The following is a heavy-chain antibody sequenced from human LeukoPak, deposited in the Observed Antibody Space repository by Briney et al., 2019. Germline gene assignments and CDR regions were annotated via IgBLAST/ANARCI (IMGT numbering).Heavy chain of an antibody. D-gene: IGHD3-10*01. J-gene: IGHJ4*02. V-gene: IGHV3-64*02. CDR3: AKHRMVRGLFTDYYFYD. CDR2: ISAGGGST. Sequence: GGSLRLSCAASGFIFSNFDMHWVRQALGKGLEYVSSISAGGGSTYYAASVKGRFTISRDNSKNTLHLQMNSLRADDTAVYYCAKHRMVRGLFTDYYFYDWGQGTLVTVSS. CDR1: GFIFSNFD.